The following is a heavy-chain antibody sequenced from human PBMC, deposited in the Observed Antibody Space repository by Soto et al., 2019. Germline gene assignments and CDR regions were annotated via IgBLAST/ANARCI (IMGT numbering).Heavy chain of an antibody. CDR1: GGSISSGGYY. CDR3: ARVKTDWDIVVVPAAPLDNNDAFDI. Sequence: SETLSLTCTVSGGSISSGGYYWSWIRQHPGKGLEWIGYIYYSGSTYYNPSLKSRVTISVDTSKNQFSLKLSSVTAADTAVYYCARVKTDWDIVVVPAAPLDNNDAFDIWGQGTMVTVSS. J-gene: IGHJ3*02. CDR2: IYYSGST. D-gene: IGHD2-2*01. V-gene: IGHV4-31*03.